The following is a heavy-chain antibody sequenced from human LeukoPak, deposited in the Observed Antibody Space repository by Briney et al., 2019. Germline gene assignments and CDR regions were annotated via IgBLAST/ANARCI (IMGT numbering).Heavy chain of an antibody. J-gene: IGHJ4*02. V-gene: IGHV3-23*01. D-gene: IGHD5-18*01. Sequence: GESLKISCAASGFTFSSYAMSWVRQAPGKGLEWVSAISGSGGSTYYADSVKGRFTISRDNSKNTLYLQVNSLRAEDTAVYYCAKDPGADTAMGQFDYWGQGTLVTVSS. CDR1: GFTFSSYA. CDR2: ISGSGGST. CDR3: AKDPGADTAMGQFDY.